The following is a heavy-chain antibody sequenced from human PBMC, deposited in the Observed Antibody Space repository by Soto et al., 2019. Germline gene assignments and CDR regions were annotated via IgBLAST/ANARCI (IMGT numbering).Heavy chain of an antibody. CDR1: GGSISSSSYY. CDR2: IYYSGST. Sequence: PSETLSLTCTVSGGSISSSSYYWGWIRQPPGKGLEWIGSIYYSGSTYYNPSLKSRVTISVDTSKNQFSLKLSSVTAADTAVYYCARQPKAADLEWLPYYGGNNWFDPWGQGTLVTVSS. V-gene: IGHV4-39*01. CDR3: ARQPKAADLEWLPYYGGNNWFDP. J-gene: IGHJ5*02. D-gene: IGHD3-3*01.